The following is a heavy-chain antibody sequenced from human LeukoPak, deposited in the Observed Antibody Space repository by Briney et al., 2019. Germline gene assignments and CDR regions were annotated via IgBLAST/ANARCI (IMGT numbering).Heavy chain of an antibody. CDR3: ARVLITMVRGVISPTDY. D-gene: IGHD3-10*01. CDR1: GFTFSSYA. V-gene: IGHV3-30*04. J-gene: IGHJ4*02. CDR2: ISYDGSNK. Sequence: GGSLRLSCAASGFTFSSYAMHWVRQAPGKGLEWVAVISYDGSNKYYADSVKGRFTISRDNSKNTLYLQMNSLGAEDTAVYYCARVLITMVRGVISPTDYWGQGTLVTVSS.